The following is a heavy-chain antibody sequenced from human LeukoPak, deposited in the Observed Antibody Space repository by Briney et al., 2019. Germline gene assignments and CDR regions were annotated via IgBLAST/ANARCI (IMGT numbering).Heavy chain of an antibody. CDR2: ISYDGSNK. Sequence: GGSLRLSCAASGFTFSSYGMHWVRQAPGKGLEWVAVISYDGSNKYYADSVKGRFTISRDNSKTTLYLQTNSLRAEVTAVYYCAKIPASSCYFTGGYFDYWDQGTLVTVSS. D-gene: IGHD3-22*01. V-gene: IGHV3-30*18. CDR1: GFTFSSYG. CDR3: AKIPASSCYFTGGYFDY. J-gene: IGHJ4*02.